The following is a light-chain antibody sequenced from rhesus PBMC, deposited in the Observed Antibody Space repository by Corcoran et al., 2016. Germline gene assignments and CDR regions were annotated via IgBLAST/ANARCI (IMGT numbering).Light chain of an antibody. CDR1: QSISSW. CDR2: KAS. V-gene: IGKV1-22*01. CDR3: QKYSSSPYS. Sequence: DIQMTQSPSSLSASVGDTVTITCRARQSISSWLAWYQQKTWTAHNLLIYKASCLKSGVPSRFSGSGSGTDFTCTISSLQSEDVATYDCQKYSSSPYSFGQGTKVEIK. J-gene: IGKJ2*01.